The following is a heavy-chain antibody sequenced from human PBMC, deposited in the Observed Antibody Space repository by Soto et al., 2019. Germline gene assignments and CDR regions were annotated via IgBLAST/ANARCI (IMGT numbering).Heavy chain of an antibody. CDR1: GFTFSSST. V-gene: IGHV3-21*01. Sequence: PGGSLRLSCVASGFTFSSSTMSWVRQAPGKGLEWVSAISSSISYIYYADSLKGRFSISRDNAKNSLYLQMHGLSAEDTALYYCARDLGEGSDIWGQGDLVTVSS. CDR2: ISSSISYI. J-gene: IGHJ4*02. CDR3: ARDLGEGSDI. D-gene: IGHD3-10*01.